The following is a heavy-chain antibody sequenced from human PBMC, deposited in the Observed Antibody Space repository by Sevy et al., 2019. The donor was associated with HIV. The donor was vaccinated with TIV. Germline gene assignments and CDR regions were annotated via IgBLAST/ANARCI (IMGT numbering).Heavy chain of an antibody. Sequence: ESLKISCKGSGYSFTSYWIGWVRQMPGKGLEWMGVIYPGDSGSRYSPSFQGQVTISADKSINTAYLQWSSLKASDTAMYYCARRSGSYFDFWGQGTLVTVSS. J-gene: IGHJ4*02. CDR3: ARRSGSYFDF. D-gene: IGHD1-26*01. CDR1: GYSFTSYW. CDR2: IYPGDSGS. V-gene: IGHV5-51*01.